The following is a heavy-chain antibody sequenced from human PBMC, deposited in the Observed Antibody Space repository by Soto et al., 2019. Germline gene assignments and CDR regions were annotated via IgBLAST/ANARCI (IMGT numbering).Heavy chain of an antibody. CDR2: MSPYSGNT. CDR1: RYTVINND. D-gene: IGHD3-16*01. J-gene: IGHJ6*02. CDR3: AMVDNYVTPTPQDV. Sequence: GASVKISSKASRYTVINNDINGLRQAPGQGLEWMGWMSPYSGNTAYASKVQGRLTMTTDTSTSTVYMDLGSLTSDDTAVYYCAMVDNYVTPTPQDVWGQGTTVNVSS. V-gene: IGHV1-18*01.